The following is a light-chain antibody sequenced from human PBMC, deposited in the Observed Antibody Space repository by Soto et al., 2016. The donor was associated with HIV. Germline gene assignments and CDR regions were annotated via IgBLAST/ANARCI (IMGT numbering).Light chain of an antibody. J-gene: IGKJ1*01. CDR1: QGIRND. V-gene: IGKV1-17*01. CDR2: GAS. CDR3: LQHNNYPLT. Sequence: DIQMTQSPSSLSASVGDRVTITCRASQGIRNDLAWYQQKPGKAPKRLIFGASSLQNGVPSRFSGSGSGTEFTLTIGGLQPEDFAIYYCLQHNNYPLTFGQG.